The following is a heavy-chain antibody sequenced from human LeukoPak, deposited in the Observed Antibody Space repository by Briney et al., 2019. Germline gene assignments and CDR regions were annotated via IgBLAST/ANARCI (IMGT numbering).Heavy chain of an antibody. V-gene: IGHV4-4*07. CDR3: ARVQSHLLRYYYDSSFPGAENNWFDP. CDR1: GGSISIYY. Sequence: SETLSLTCTVSGGSISIYYWTWIRQPAGKGLEWIGRIYTSGSTNYNPSLKSRVTMSVDTSKNQFSLKLSSVTAADTAVYYCARVQSHLLRYYYDSSFPGAENNWFDPWGQGTLVTVSS. D-gene: IGHD3-22*01. CDR2: IYTSGST. J-gene: IGHJ5*02.